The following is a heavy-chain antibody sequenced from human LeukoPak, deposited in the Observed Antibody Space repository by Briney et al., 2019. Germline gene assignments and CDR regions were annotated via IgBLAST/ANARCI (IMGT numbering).Heavy chain of an antibody. D-gene: IGHD3-10*01. CDR1: GYTYTGYF. V-gene: IGHV1-2*02. Sequence: VASVKVSCKASGYTYTGYFLHWVRQAPGQGLEWMGWMTPNSGDTNSAQKFQGRVTMTRDTSISTAYMELNSLRSDDTAVYYCARQVAGSGDYWGQGTLVTVSS. CDR2: MTPNSGDT. CDR3: ARQVAGSGDY. J-gene: IGHJ4*02.